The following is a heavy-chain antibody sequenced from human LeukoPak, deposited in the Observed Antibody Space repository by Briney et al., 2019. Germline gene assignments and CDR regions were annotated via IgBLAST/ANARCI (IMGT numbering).Heavy chain of an antibody. CDR3: ARVRGGGSIAAANNWFDP. CDR2: IYYSGST. CDR1: GGSISSYY. Sequence: SETLSLTCTVSGGSISSYYWSWIRQPPGKGLEWIGYIYYSGSTNYNPSLKSRVTISVDTSKNQFSLKLSSVTAADTAVYYCARVRGGGSIAAANNWFDPWGQGTLVTVSS. D-gene: IGHD6-13*01. J-gene: IGHJ5*02. V-gene: IGHV4-59*01.